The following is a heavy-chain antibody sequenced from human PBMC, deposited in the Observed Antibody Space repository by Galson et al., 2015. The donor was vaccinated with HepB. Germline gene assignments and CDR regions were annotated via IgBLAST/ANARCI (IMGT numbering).Heavy chain of an antibody. Sequence: SLRLACAASGFTFTSFWMSWVRQAPGKGLEWVANRNEDGSEKYYVDSVKGRFTISRDNAKNYLFLQMNSLRAEDTAVYYCAKDAPHRLGVDDWGQGTTVTVAS. J-gene: IGHJ6*02. D-gene: IGHD6-19*01. CDR3: AKDAPHRLGVDD. CDR2: RNEDGSEK. CDR1: GFTFTSFW. V-gene: IGHV3-7*03.